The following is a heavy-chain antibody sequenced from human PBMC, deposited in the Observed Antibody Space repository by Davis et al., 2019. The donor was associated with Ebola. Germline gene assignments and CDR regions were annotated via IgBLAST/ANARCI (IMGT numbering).Heavy chain of an antibody. V-gene: IGHV4-34*01. D-gene: IGHD4-17*01. CDR1: GGSFSGYY. CDR2: INHSGSA. J-gene: IGHJ2*01. CDR3: ARGRYFDSGDYVTGFWYFDL. Sequence: SETLSLTCAVYGGSFSGYYWSWIRQPPGKGLEWIGEINHSGSAKYNPSLKNQVTMSVDTSKNQFSLKLTSVTAADTAVYYCARGRYFDSGDYVTGFWYFDLWGRGTPVTVSS.